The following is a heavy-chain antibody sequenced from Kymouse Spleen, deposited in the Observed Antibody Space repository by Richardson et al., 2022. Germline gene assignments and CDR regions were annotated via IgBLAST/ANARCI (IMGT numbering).Heavy chain of an antibody. J-gene: IGHJ6*02. CDR2: ISYDGSNK. V-gene: IGHV3-30*18. Sequence: VQLVESGGGVVQPGRSLRLSCAASGFTFSSYGMHWVRQAPGKGLEWVAVISYDGSNKYYADSVKGRFTISRDNSKNTLYLQMNSLRAEDTAVYYCAKAYYYGSGDYYYYGMDVWGQGTTVTVSS. D-gene: IGHD3-10*01. CDR1: GFTFSSYG. CDR3: AKAYYYGSGDYYYYGMDV.